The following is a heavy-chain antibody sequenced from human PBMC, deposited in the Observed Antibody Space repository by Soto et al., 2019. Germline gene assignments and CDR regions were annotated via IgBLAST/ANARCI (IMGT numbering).Heavy chain of an antibody. Sequence: EVQLVESGGGVVQPGGSLRLSCAASGFTFSSYSMNWVRQAPGKGLEWVSYISSSSSTIYYADSVKGRFTISRDNAKNSLYLQMNSLRDEDTAVYYCARESRFLEWLSLNWFDPWGQGTLVTVSS. CDR1: GFTFSSYS. J-gene: IGHJ5*02. CDR3: ARESRFLEWLSLNWFDP. D-gene: IGHD3-3*01. CDR2: ISSSSSTI. V-gene: IGHV3-48*02.